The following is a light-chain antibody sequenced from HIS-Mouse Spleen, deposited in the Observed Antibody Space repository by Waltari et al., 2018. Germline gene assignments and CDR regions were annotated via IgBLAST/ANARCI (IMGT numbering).Light chain of an antibody. CDR1: SGSLASNS. CDR3: QSYDSSNWV. V-gene: IGLV6-57*02. CDR2: EDN. Sequence: NFMLTQPHSVSESPGKTVTISCTGSSGSLASNSVQWYQQRPCSAPTTVIYEDNQRPSGVPDRFSGSIDSSSNSASLTISGLKTEDEADYYCQSYDSSNWVFGGGTKLTVL. J-gene: IGLJ3*02.